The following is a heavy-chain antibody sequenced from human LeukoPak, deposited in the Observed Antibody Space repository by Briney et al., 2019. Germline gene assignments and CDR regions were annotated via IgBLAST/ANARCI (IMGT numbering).Heavy chain of an antibody. V-gene: IGHV4-59*12. CDR3: ARGRKDIVVVVAAYFQH. Sequence: SETLSLTCTVSGGSISSYYWSWIRQPPGKGLEWIGYIYYSGSTNYNPSLKSRVTISVDTSKNQFSLKLSSVTAADTAVYYCARGRKDIVVVVAAYFQHWGQGTLVTVSS. CDR2: IYYSGST. D-gene: IGHD2-15*01. J-gene: IGHJ1*01. CDR1: GGSISSYY.